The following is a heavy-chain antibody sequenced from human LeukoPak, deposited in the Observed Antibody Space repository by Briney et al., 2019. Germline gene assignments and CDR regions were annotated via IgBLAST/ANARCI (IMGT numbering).Heavy chain of an antibody. CDR2: INSDGSST. D-gene: IGHD6-13*01. CDR1: GFTFSSYW. CDR3: TRDSDLAAAGTLPDY. Sequence: GGSLRLSCAASGFTFSSYWMHLVRQAPGKGLVWVSRINSDGSSTSYADSVKGRFTISRDNAKNTLYLQMNSLRAEDTAVYYCTRDSDLAAAGTLPDYWGQGTLVTVSS. J-gene: IGHJ4*02. V-gene: IGHV3-74*01.